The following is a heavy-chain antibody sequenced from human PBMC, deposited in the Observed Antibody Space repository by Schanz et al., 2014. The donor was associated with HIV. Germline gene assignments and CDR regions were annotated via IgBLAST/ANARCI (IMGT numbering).Heavy chain of an antibody. D-gene: IGHD2-21*02. V-gene: IGHV3-30*03. CDR3: ARERMTANWKAGMDV. CDR2: ISYDGSIE. Sequence: VRLVETGGGVVQPGRSLRLSCAASGFIFRTHGMHWVRQAPGKGLEWVAVISYDGSIEYYTDSVKGRFTISRDNSKNTLYLQMNSLRAEDTAVYYCARERMTANWKAGMDVWGQGTTVTVSS. J-gene: IGHJ6*02. CDR1: GFIFRTHG.